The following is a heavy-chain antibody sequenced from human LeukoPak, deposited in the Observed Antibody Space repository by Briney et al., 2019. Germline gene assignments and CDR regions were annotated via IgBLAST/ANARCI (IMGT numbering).Heavy chain of an antibody. Sequence: GASVKVSCKASGYTFTSYDINWVRQATGQGLEWMGWMNPNSGNTGYAQKFQGRVTMTRNTSISTDYMELSSLRSEDTAVYYCARGPPRYSSSWYPRGWFDPWGQGTLVTVS. J-gene: IGHJ5*02. CDR3: ARGPPRYSSSWYPRGWFDP. CDR1: GYTFTSYD. D-gene: IGHD6-13*01. CDR2: MNPNSGNT. V-gene: IGHV1-8*01.